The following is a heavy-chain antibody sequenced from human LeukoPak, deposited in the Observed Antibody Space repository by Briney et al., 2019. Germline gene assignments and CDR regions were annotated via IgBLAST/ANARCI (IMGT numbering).Heavy chain of an antibody. D-gene: IGHD3-10*01. CDR2: ITPNSGGT. V-gene: IGHV1-2*02. J-gene: IGHJ4*02. CDR3: AKGTYYYGSGTEPSDY. CDR1: GYTFTGYY. Sequence: ASVKVSCKASGYTFTGYYMHWVRQAPGQGLEWMGWITPNSGGTNYAQKFQGRVTMTRDTSISTVYMEMSRLRYDDTALYYCAKGTYYYGSGTEPSDYWGQGTLVTVSS.